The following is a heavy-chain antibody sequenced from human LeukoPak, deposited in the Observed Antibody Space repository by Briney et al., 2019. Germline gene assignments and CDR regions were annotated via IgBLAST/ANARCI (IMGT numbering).Heavy chain of an antibody. CDR2: IRSKAYGGTT. CDR3: TRGPDDYGDYLFDY. J-gene: IGHJ4*02. D-gene: IGHD4-17*01. V-gene: IGHV3-49*04. CDR1: GFTFSTYA. Sequence: GGSLRLSCAASGFTFSTYAMTWVRQAPGKGLEWVGFIRSKAYGGTTEYAASVKGRFTISRDDSKSIAYLQMNSLKTEDTAVYYCTRGPDDYGDYLFDYWGQGTLVTVSS.